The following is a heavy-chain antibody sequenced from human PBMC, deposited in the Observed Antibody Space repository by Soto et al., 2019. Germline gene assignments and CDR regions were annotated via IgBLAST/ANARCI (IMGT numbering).Heavy chain of an antibody. J-gene: IGHJ4*02. V-gene: IGHV4-30-4*01. D-gene: IGHD3-3*01. CDR3: ARDSVNTIFGVVIGDY. CDR2: IYYSGST. CDR1: GASISSVVYY. Sequence: PSETLSLTCTVSGASISSVVYYWSWSGQPPGKGLEWIGYIYYSGSTYYNPSLKSRVTISVDTSKNQFSLKLSSVTAADTAVYYCARDSVNTIFGVVIGDYWGQGTLVTVSS.